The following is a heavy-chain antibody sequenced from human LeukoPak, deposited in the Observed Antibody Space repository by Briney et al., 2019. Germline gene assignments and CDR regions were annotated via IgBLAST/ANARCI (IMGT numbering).Heavy chain of an antibody. CDR2: IYYSGST. Sequence: SETLSLTCTVSGGSISSSGYYWGWIRQPPGKGLEWIGSIYYSGSTYYNPSLKSRVTISVDTSKNQFSLKLSSVTAADTAVYYCAGRTYYYDSSGYYEDYWGQGTLVTVSS. D-gene: IGHD3-22*01. J-gene: IGHJ4*02. CDR1: GGSISSSGYY. CDR3: AGRTYYYDSSGYYEDY. V-gene: IGHV4-39*01.